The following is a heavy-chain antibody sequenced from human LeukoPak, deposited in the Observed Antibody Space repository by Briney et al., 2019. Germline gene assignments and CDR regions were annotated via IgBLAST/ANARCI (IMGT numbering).Heavy chain of an antibody. CDR3: AMYWDNQYCSGGSCIYDNNFDY. V-gene: IGHV1-69*04. Sequence: ASVKVSCKASGGTFSSYAISWVRQAPGQGLEWMGRIIPILGIANYAQKFQGRVTITADKSTSTAYMELSSLRSEDTAVYYCAMYWDNQYCSGGSCIYDNNFDYWGQGTLVTVSS. CDR1: GGTFSSYA. CDR2: IIPILGIA. D-gene: IGHD2-15*01. J-gene: IGHJ4*02.